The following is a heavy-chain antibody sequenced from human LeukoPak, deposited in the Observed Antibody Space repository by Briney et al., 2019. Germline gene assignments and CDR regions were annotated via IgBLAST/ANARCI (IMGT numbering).Heavy chain of an antibody. CDR1: GFTFSSYA. V-gene: IGHV3-23*01. CDR2: ISGSGGST. CDR3: AKGSVATKYYYYGMDV. Sequence: GGSLRLSCAASGFTFSSYAMSWVRQPPGRGLEWVSVISGSGGSTYYTDSVKGRFTISRDNSKNTLYLQMNSLRTEDTAVYYCAKGSVATKYYYYGMDVWGQGTTVTVSS. D-gene: IGHD5-12*01. J-gene: IGHJ6*02.